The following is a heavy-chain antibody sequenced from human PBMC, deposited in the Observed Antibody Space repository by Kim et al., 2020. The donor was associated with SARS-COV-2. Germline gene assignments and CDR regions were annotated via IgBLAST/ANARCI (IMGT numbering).Heavy chain of an antibody. Sequence: GGSLRLSCAASGFTFSSYWMSWVRQAPGKGLEWVANIKQDGSEKYYVDSVKGRFTISRDNAKNSLYLQMNSLRAEDTAVYYCARELSDSGLLWFGAMDVWGQGTTVTVSS. CDR3: ARELSDSGLLWFGAMDV. CDR1: GFTFSSYW. V-gene: IGHV3-7*01. CDR2: IKQDGSEK. J-gene: IGHJ6*02. D-gene: IGHD3-10*01.